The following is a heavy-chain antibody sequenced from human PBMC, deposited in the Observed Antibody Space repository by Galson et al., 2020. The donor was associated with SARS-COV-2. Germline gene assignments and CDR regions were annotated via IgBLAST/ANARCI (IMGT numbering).Heavy chain of an antibody. J-gene: IGHJ6*02. CDR3: VKAPPTYYYGSGELLRIYGMDV. CDR1: GFTFSSYA. CDR2: ISSNGGST. D-gene: IGHD3-10*01. V-gene: IGHV3-64D*06. Sequence: GESLKISCSASGFTFSSYAMHWVRQAPGKGLEYVSAISSNGGSTYYADSVKVRFTISRDNSKNTLYLQMSSLRAEDTAVYYCVKAPPTYYYGSGELLRIYGMDVWGQGTTVTVSS.